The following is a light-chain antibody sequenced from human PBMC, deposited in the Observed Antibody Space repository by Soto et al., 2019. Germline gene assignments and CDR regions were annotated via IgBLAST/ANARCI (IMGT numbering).Light chain of an antibody. CDR1: QSISSF. J-gene: IGKJ4*01. Sequence: DIQMTQSPSSLSASVGDRVTISCRASQSISSFLNWYQQKPGKAPKILIAAATSLQSGVPSRFSGSGSGTDFTLTISGLQPEDCATYYCQQSSSAPALTFGGGTNVEIK. CDR2: AAT. CDR3: QQSSSAPALT. V-gene: IGKV1-39*01.